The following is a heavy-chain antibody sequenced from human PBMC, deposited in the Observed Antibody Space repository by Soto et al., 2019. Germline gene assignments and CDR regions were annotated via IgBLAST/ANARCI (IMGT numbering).Heavy chain of an antibody. Sequence: GGSLRVSCTASGFSFGSYAMSWVRQAPGKGLEWVSTIRGSGDTTYYGDSVKGRITISRDNSKNTLYLQMNSLRGEDTAVYYCAATVVKVYSGKVYFDGSCQ. CDR2: IRGSGDTT. V-gene: IGHV3-23*01. CDR1: GFSFGSYA. D-gene: IGHD2-8*01. CDR3: AATVVKVYSGKVYFDG. J-gene: IGHJ4*02.